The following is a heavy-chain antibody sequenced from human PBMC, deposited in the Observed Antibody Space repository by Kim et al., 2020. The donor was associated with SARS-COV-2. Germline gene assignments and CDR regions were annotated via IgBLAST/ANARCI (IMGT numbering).Heavy chain of an antibody. D-gene: IGHD3-9*01. Sequence: TYNPSLKIRFTISVDTSKNQFSLKLSSVTAADTAVYYCARGNILTGQFDYWGQGTLVTISS. J-gene: IGHJ4*02. V-gene: IGHV4-34*01. CDR3: ARGNILTGQFDY.